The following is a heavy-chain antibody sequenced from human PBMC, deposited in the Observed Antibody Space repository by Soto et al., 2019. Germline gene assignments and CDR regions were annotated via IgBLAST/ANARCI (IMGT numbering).Heavy chain of an antibody. D-gene: IGHD6-19*01. V-gene: IGHV1-2*02. CDR2: INPNSGGT. CDR1: GYTFTGYY. CDR3: ARETYSSGWSVDY. J-gene: IGHJ4*02. Sequence: QVQLVQSGAEVKKPGASVKVSCKASGYTFTGYYMHWVRQAPGQGLEWMGWINPNSGGTNHAQKFQGRVTMTRDTSISTAYMELSRLRSDDTAVYYCARETYSSGWSVDYWGQGTLVTVSS.